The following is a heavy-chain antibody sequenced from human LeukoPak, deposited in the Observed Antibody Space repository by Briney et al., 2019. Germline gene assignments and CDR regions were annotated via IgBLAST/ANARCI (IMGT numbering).Heavy chain of an antibody. CDR3: ARPRGNSSGLDY. D-gene: IGHD6-19*01. CDR1: GDTFSNFV. V-gene: IGHV1-3*01. CDR2: INAGNGNT. Sequence: GASVKVSCKTSGDTFSNFVISWVRQAPGQRLEWMGWINAGNGNTKYSQKFQGRVTITRDTSATTAYMELSSLRSEDTATYYCARPRGNSSGLDYWGQGTLVTVSS. J-gene: IGHJ4*02.